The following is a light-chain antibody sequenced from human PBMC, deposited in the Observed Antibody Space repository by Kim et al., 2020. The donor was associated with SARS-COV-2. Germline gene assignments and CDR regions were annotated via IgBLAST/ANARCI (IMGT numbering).Light chain of an antibody. V-gene: IGLV3-19*01. CDR3: NSRDTNDIVL. J-gene: IGLJ2*01. CDR1: SLRSYY. Sequence: SSELTQDPAVSVALGQTVRITCRGDSLRSYYATWYQQKPGQAPILLIYGKNNRPSGIPDRFSGSSSGNTASLTITGTQAGDEADYYCNSRDTNDIVLFGGGTQLTVL. CDR2: GKN.